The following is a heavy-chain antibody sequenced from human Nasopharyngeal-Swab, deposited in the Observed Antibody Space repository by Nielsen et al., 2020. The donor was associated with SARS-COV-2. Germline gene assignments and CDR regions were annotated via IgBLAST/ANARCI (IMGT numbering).Heavy chain of an antibody. Sequence: SETLSLTCTVSDGSISSSSYYWGWIRQPPGKGLEWIGSIYYSGSTYYNPSLKSRVTISVDTSKNQFSLKLSSVTAADTAVYYCARWGNSSSWYYFDYWGQGTLVTVSS. CDR2: IYYSGST. CDR3: ARWGNSSSWYYFDY. J-gene: IGHJ4*02. D-gene: IGHD6-13*01. V-gene: IGHV4-39*07. CDR1: DGSISSSSYY.